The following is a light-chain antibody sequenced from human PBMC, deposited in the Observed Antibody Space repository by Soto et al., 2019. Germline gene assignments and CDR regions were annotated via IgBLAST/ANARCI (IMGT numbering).Light chain of an antibody. J-gene: IGKJ3*01. CDR3: QQYNSFPLT. CDR1: QLMSVW. CDR2: KAS. V-gene: IGKV1-5*03. Sequence: DIQMTQSPSTLSASVGDRVTITCRASQLMSVWLAWYQQKPGTAPKLLIYKASSLESGVPTRFSGSGSGTEFTLTISSLQPDDSATYYCQQYNSFPLTLGPGTKVDIK.